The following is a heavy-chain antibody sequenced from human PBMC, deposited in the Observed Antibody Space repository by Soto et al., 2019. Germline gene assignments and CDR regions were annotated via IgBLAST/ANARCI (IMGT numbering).Heavy chain of an antibody. J-gene: IGHJ4*02. CDR3: ARGVYCVSSSSCSNYFDY. CDR1: GFSFSTYV. Sequence: EVQLLESGGGLVQSGGSLRPSCAASGFSFSTYVMSWVRQAPGKGLEWVSVISGGGGATYYADSVKGRFTISRDNSKNTLFLQMSSLRTEDTAVYHCARGVYCVSSSSCSNYFDYWGQGTQVVVSS. D-gene: IGHD2-2*01. CDR2: ISGGGGAT. V-gene: IGHV3-23*01.